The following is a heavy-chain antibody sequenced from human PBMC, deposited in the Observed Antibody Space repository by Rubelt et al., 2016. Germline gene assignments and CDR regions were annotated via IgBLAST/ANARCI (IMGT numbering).Heavy chain of an antibody. D-gene: IGHD3/OR15-3a*01. J-gene: IGHJ4*02. CDR1: GFTFSTYA. Sequence: SRGGLVQPGRSLRLSCAASGFTFSTYAIHWVRQAPGKGLEWVAVISYDGSHKNYADSVKGRFTISRDTSKNTLYVQMNSLRAEDTAIYYCAKDWPGTRTPGGDYWGQGTLVIVSS. V-gene: IGHV3-30*04. CDR3: AKDWPGTRTPGGDY. CDR2: ISYDGSHK.